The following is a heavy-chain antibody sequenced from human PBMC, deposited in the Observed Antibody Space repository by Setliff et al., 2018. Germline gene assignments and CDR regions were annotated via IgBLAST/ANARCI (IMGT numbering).Heavy chain of an antibody. Sequence: GGSLRLSCAASGFSFSTNWMHWVRQVPGQGLVWVSRINSEGSSTSYAGSVQGRFTISRDNAKNTLYLQMNSLRAEDTAVYYCTTVVKNVRAFDIWGQGTMVTVSS. CDR1: GFSFSTNW. D-gene: IGHD4-17*01. CDR3: TTVVKNVRAFDI. V-gene: IGHV3-74*01. J-gene: IGHJ3*02. CDR2: INSEGSST.